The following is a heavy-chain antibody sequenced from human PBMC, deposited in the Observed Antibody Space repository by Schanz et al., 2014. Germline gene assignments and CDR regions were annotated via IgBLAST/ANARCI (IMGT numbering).Heavy chain of an antibody. D-gene: IGHD3-10*01. CDR2: ISGSGGIT. CDR3: AKDTNMVEIWFGRVNWFDP. Sequence: EVQLLESGGGLVQPGGSLRLSCAASGFTFSNYAMGWVRQTPGKGLEWVSSISGSGGITYSADSVKGRFNISRDNSKNTMYLQMNSLRAEDTAVYYCAKDTNMVEIWFGRVNWFDPWGQGTLVTVSS. J-gene: IGHJ5*02. CDR1: GFTFSNYA. V-gene: IGHV3-23*01.